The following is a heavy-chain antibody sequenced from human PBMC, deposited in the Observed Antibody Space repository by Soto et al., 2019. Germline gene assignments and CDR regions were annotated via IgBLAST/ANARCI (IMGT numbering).Heavy chain of an antibody. D-gene: IGHD3-3*01. CDR1: GGSISSGDYY. Sequence: QVQLQESGPGLVKPSQTLSLTCTVSGGSISSGDYYWSWIRQPPGKGLEGIGYIYYSGSTYYNPSLNSRITISVDTSKNQFPLKLSSVTAADTAVYYCARGGRTIFGRYFDCWGQGTLVTVSS. CDR3: ARGGRTIFGRYFDC. CDR2: IYYSGST. V-gene: IGHV4-30-4*01. J-gene: IGHJ4*02.